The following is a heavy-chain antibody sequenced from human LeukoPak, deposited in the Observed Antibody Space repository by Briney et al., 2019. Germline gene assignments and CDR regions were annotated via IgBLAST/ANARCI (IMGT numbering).Heavy chain of an antibody. CDR2: IYYSGST. D-gene: IGHD3-10*01. CDR3: ARHGRVLTARGVTYYFDY. J-gene: IGHJ4*02. CDR1: GGSISSYY. V-gene: IGHV4-59*08. Sequence: SETLSLTCTVSGGSISSYYWSWIRQPPGKGLEWIGYIYYSGSTNYNPSLKSRVTISVDTSKNQFSLKLSSVTAADTAVYYCARHGRVLTARGVTYYFDYWGQGTLVTVSS.